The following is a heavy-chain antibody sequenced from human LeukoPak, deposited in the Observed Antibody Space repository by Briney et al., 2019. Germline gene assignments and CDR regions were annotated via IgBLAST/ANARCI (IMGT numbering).Heavy chain of an antibody. J-gene: IGHJ4*02. CDR1: GFTFSSYS. CDR2: ISSSSSTI. V-gene: IGHV3-48*02. CDR3: ARDQGYDYVWGSYRYKGLDY. Sequence: GGSLRLSCAASGFTFSSYSMNWVRQAPGEGLEWVSYISSSSSTIYYADSVKGRFTISRDNAKNSLYLQMNSLRDEDTAVYYCARDQGYDYVWGSYRYKGLDYWGQGTLVTVSS. D-gene: IGHD3-16*02.